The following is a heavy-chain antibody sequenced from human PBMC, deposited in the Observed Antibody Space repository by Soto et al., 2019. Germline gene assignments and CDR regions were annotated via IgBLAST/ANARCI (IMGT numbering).Heavy chain of an antibody. J-gene: IGHJ5*02. D-gene: IGHD2-15*01. Sequence: VASVEVSCKASRYTFTGYYMHWVLQAPGQGLEWMGWINPNSGGTNYAQKFQGRVTMTRDTSISTAYMELSRLRSDDTAVYYCARDRYCSGGSCYYYWFDPWGQGTLVTVSS. CDR2: INPNSGGT. CDR3: ARDRYCSGGSCYYYWFDP. V-gene: IGHV1-2*03. CDR1: RYTFTGYY.